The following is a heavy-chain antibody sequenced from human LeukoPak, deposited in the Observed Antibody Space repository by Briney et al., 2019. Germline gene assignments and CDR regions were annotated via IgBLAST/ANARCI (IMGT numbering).Heavy chain of an antibody. CDR2: INPNSGGT. CDR1: GYTFTGYY. J-gene: IGHJ4*02. D-gene: IGHD4-17*01. V-gene: IGHV1-2*02. Sequence: GASVKVSCKASGYTFTGYYMHWVRQAPGQGLEWMGWINPNSGGTNYAQKFQGRVTMTRDTSISTAYMELSRLRSDDTAVYYCARETGPRRTMVTYWGQGTLVTVSS. CDR3: ARETGPRRTMVTY.